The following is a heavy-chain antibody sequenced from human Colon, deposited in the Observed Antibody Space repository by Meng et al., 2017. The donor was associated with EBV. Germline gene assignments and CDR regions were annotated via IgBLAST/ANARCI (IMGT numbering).Heavy chain of an antibody. CDR2: INNNTGNT. V-gene: IGHV7-4-1*02. D-gene: IGHD1-26*01. Sequence: VLLVRSGSELKTPGASAKASCKASGYSFTSYGMNWVRQAPGQGLEWIGWINNNTGNTTYAPGFTGRFVFSLDSSVNTAYLQSSSINAEDTAEYYCARGVVGANSCDYWGQGTLVTVSS. CDR3: ARGVVGANSCDY. J-gene: IGHJ4*02. CDR1: GYSFTSYG.